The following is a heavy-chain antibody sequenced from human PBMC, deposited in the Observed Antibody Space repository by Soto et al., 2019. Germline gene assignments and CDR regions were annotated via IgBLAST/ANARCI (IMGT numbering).Heavy chain of an antibody. V-gene: IGHV3-74*01. J-gene: IGHJ4*02. Sequence: EVQLVESGGGLVQPGGSLRLSCAASGFTFSSYWMHWVRQAPGKGLVWVSRINSDGSSTSYADSVKGRFTISRDNAKNTLYLQMNSLRAEDTAVYYCATRPRVGYSMGIFDYWGQGTLVTVSS. CDR1: GFTFSSYW. D-gene: IGHD4-4*01. CDR3: ATRPRVGYSMGIFDY. CDR2: INSDGSST.